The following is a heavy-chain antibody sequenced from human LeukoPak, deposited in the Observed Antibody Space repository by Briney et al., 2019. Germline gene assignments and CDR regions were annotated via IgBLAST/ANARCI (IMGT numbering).Heavy chain of an antibody. V-gene: IGHV3-21*01. CDR2: ISSSSSYI. D-gene: IGHD3-9*01. Sequence: GGSLRLSCAASGFTFSSYGMHWVRQAPGKGLEWVSSISSSSSYIYYADSVKGRFTISRDNAKNSLYLQMNSLRAEDTAVYYCAKEGKYYDILTGHDAFDIWGQGTMVTVSS. CDR3: AKEGKYYDILTGHDAFDI. J-gene: IGHJ3*02. CDR1: GFTFSSYG.